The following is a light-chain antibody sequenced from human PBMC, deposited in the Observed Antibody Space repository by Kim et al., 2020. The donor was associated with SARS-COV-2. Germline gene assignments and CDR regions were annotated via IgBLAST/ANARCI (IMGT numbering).Light chain of an antibody. CDR3: NARDSSGNRVV. CDR2: GKN. J-gene: IGLJ2*01. CDR1: RQRSYC. V-gene: IGLV3-19*01. Sequence: ALGQTVRITYQGDRQRSYCANWYQQKPGQAPVLVIYGKNNRPSGIPERFSGSSSGNTAALTITGAQAEDEADYYCNARDSSGNRVVFGGGTQLTVL.